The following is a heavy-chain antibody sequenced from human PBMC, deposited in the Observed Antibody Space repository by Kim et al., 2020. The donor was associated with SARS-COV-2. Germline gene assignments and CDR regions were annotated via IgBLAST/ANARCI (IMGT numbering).Heavy chain of an antibody. D-gene: IGHD6-13*01. CDR3: AKDLGWRQLVVYGMDV. Sequence: GGSLRLSCAASGFTFSSYAMSWVRQAPGKGLEWVSAISGSGGSTYYADSVKGRFTISRDNSKNTLYLQMNSLIAEDTAVYYCAKDLGWRQLVVYGMDVWGQGTTVTVSS. CDR2: ISGSGGST. CDR1: GFTFSSYA. J-gene: IGHJ6*02. V-gene: IGHV3-23*01.